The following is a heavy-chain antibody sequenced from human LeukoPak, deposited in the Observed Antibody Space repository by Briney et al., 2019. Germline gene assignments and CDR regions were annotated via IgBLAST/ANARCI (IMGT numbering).Heavy chain of an antibody. CDR1: GGSFSGYY. CDR3: ARGSTELVLWFGEYWFDP. Sequence: PSETLSLTCAVYGGSFSGYYWSWIRQPPGKGLEWIGEINHSGSTNYNPSLKSRVTISVDTSKNQFSLKLSSVTAADTAVYYCARGSTELVLWFGEYWFDPWGQGTLVTVSS. D-gene: IGHD3-10*01. V-gene: IGHV4-34*01. J-gene: IGHJ5*02. CDR2: INHSGST.